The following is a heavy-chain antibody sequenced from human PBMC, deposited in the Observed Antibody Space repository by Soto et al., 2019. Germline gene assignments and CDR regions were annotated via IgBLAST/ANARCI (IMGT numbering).Heavy chain of an antibody. CDR3: ARDVKGVPIVATILPSFLYGMDV. D-gene: IGHD5-12*01. CDR2: ISSSSSYI. CDR1: GFTFSSYS. V-gene: IGHV3-21*01. J-gene: IGHJ6*02. Sequence: GGSLRLSCAASGFTFSSYSMNWVRQAPGKGLEWVSSISSSSSYIYYADSVKGRFTISRDNAKNSLYLQMNSLRAEDTAVYYCARDVKGVPIVATILPSFLYGMDVWGQGTTVTVSS.